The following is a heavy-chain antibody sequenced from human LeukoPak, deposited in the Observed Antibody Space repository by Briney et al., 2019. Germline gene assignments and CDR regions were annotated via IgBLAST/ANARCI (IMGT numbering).Heavy chain of an antibody. V-gene: IGHV3-43*02. D-gene: IGHD3-3*01. J-gene: IGHJ3*02. CDR3: AKDVSESGDAFDI. CDR2: ISGDGDNT. CDR1: GFTFSSYA. Sequence: PGGSLRLSCAASGFTFSSYAMSWVRQAPGKGLDWVSLISGDGDNTYYADSVKGRFTISRDNSKNSLYLQMNSLRTEDTALYYCAKDVSESGDAFDIWGRGTMVTVSS.